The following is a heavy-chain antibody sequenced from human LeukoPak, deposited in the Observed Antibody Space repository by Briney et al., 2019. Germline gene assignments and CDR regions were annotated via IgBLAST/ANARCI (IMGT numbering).Heavy chain of an antibody. CDR2: IYTSGST. D-gene: IGHD3-10*01. CDR1: GGSISSYY. V-gene: IGHV4-4*07. Sequence: SETLSLTCTVSGGSISSYYWSWIRQPAGKGLEWMGRIYTSGSTNYNPSLKSRVTMSVDTSKNQFSLKLSSVTAADTAVYYCARVLWFGEWNWYFDLWGRGTLVTVSS. CDR3: ARVLWFGEWNWYFDL. J-gene: IGHJ2*01.